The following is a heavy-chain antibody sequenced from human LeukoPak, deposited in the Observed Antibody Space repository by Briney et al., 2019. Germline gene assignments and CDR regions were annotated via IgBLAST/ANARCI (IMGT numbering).Heavy chain of an antibody. CDR1: GYSFTGYS. Sequence: GASVKVSCKASGYSFTGYSMHWVRQAPGQGLEWMGWINPNSGGTKFAQKFQGRVTMTRDTSISTAYMEVSRLRSDDTAVYYSATQNNSYFDYWGQGTLVTVSS. V-gene: IGHV1-2*02. CDR3: ATQNNSYFDY. D-gene: IGHD1-20*01. CDR2: INPNSGGT. J-gene: IGHJ4*02.